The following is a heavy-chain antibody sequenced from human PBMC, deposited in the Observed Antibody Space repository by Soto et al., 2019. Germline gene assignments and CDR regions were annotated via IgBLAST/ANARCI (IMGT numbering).Heavy chain of an antibody. CDR1: GASLSSVGYY. CDR2: IFDRGTT. CDR3: ARGWLRVTGTHDY. V-gene: IGHV4-31*11. D-gene: IGHD1-20*01. Sequence: QVQLQESGPGLVKPSQTLSLTCAVSGASLSSVGYYWHWIRQHPGKGLEWLGYIFDRGTTYYRPSHTRRIAISADTSNIQFSLRLTSVTAADTAVYYCARGWLRVTGTHDYWGQGTLVTVSS. J-gene: IGHJ4*02.